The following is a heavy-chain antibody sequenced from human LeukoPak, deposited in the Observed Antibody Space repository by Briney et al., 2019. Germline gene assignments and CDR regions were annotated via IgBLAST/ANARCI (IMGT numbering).Heavy chain of an antibody. V-gene: IGHV4-59*08. CDR1: GGSISSYY. D-gene: IGHD3-10*01. CDR3: ARAPGGGASDH. CDR2: IHYSGST. Sequence: NPSETLSLTCTVSGGSISSYYWSWIRQPPGKGLEWIGYIHYSGSTNYNPSLKSRVTISVDMSKNQFSLKLTSVTAADTAVYYCARAPGGGASDHWGQGTLVTVSS. J-gene: IGHJ4*02.